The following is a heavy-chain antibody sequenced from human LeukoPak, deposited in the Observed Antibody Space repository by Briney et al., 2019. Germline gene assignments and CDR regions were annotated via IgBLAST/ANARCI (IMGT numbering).Heavy chain of an antibody. CDR1: GYTFTSYG. J-gene: IGHJ4*02. CDR3: ARALEWELLSPFDY. CDR2: ISAYNGNT. D-gene: IGHD1-26*01. V-gene: IGHV1-18*01. Sequence: ASVKVSCKASGYTFTSYGISWGRQAPGQGLEWMGWISAYNGNTNYAQKLQGRVTMTTDTSTSTAYMELRSLRSDDTAVYYCARALEWELLSPFDYWGQGTLVTVSS.